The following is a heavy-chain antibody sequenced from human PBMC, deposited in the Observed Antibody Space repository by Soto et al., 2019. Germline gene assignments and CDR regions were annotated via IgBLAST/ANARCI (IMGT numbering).Heavy chain of an antibody. CDR1: GGSMCSCY. D-gene: IGHD2-21*02. J-gene: IGHJ6*02. CDR3: ARDGDGRMTTTPYYYNGMDV. V-gene: IGHV4-59*01. Sequence: SVTRSVECSVSGGSMCSCYWSWIRQPPGKGLEWIGYVFYTGRANYNASLKSRVSISLDTSNYQFSLKLSSVTAADTAVYYCARDGDGRMTTTPYYYNGMDVWGPGTTVTGSS. CDR2: VFYTGRA.